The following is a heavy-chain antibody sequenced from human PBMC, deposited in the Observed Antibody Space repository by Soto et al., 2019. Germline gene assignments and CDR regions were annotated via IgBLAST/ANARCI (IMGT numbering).Heavy chain of an antibody. D-gene: IGHD2-15*01. CDR2: ISYSGST. V-gene: IGHV4-59*01. CDR3: ARAFYSYPPHLDY. J-gene: IGHJ4*02. Sequence: SETLSLTCTVSGGSLNNYYWSWIRQPPGKGLEWIGYISYSGSTEYNPSLTSRVTISLDTSKVQFSLKLSSVTAADTAIYYCARAFYSYPPHLDYWGQGTLVTVSS. CDR1: GGSLNNYY.